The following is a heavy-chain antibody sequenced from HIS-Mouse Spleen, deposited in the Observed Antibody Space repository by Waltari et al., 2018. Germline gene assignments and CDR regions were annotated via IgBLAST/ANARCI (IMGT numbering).Heavy chain of an antibody. V-gene: IGHV3-7*01. Sequence: EVQLVESGGGLVQPGGSLRLSCAASGFTFSSYWMSWVRQAPGKGLGWVANIKQHGSEKHYVESVKGRFTISRDNAKNSLYLQMNSLRAEDTAVYYCARVGGQQLITDAFDIWGQGTMVTVSS. CDR3: ARVGGQQLITDAFDI. CDR1: GFTFSSYW. CDR2: IKQHGSEK. J-gene: IGHJ3*02. D-gene: IGHD6-13*01.